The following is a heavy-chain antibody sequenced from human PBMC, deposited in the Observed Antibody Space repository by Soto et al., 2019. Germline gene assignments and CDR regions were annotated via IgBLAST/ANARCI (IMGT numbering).Heavy chain of an antibody. CDR1: GGYISSGDYY. V-gene: IGHV4-30-4*01. CDR3: ASQRTYYYDSSGYLDFDY. Sequence: SETHCLTWTVSGGYISSGDYYWSWIRQPPGKGLEWIGYIYYSGSTYYNPSLKSRVTISVDTSKNQFSLKLSSVTAADTAVYYCASQRTYYYDSSGYLDFDYWGQGTLVTVSS. CDR2: IYYSGST. D-gene: IGHD3-22*01. J-gene: IGHJ4*02.